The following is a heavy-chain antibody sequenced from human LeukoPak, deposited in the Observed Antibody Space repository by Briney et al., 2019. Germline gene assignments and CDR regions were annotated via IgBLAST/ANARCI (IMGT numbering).Heavy chain of an antibody. CDR3: ARHERFLEWLSDY. CDR2: INHSGCT. CDR1: GGSFSGYY. Sequence: NPSETLSLTCAVYGGSFSGYYWSWIRQPPGKGLEWIGEINHSGCTNYNPSLKSRVTISVDTSKNQFSLKLSSVTAADTAVYYCARHERFLEWLSDYWGQGTLVTVSS. V-gene: IGHV4-34*01. J-gene: IGHJ4*02. D-gene: IGHD3-3*01.